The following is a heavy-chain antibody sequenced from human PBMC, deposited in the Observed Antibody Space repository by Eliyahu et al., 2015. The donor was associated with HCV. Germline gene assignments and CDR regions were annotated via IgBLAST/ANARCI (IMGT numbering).Heavy chain of an antibody. CDR3: ARYYYDSSGYPTPWVY. D-gene: IGHD3-22*01. CDR1: GXSFTSYW. J-gene: IGHJ4*02. CDR2: IYPGXSDT. Sequence: EVQLVQSGXEVKKPGESLXISXXGSGXSFTSYWIGWVRQMPGXGLEWMGIIYPGXSDTRYSPSFQGQVTISADKSISTAYLQWSSLKASDTAMYYCARYYYDSSGYPTPWVYWGQGTLVTVSS. V-gene: IGHV5-51*01.